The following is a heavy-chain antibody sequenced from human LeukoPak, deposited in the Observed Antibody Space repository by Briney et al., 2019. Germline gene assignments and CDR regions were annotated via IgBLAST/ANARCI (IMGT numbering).Heavy chain of an antibody. J-gene: IGHJ4*02. CDR1: GGAITSVSDS. V-gene: IGHV4-61*02. CDR3: AKIKDFGELWVFDS. D-gene: IGHD3-10*01. Sequence: SETLSPTSTVSGGAITSVSDSRSWRRPPAEERLWRLGRLYGSERTTYTPSLSRRITPLSAASKHHTSLMMTSVSAAHTAVYYCAKIKDFGELWVFDSWGQGILVTVSS. CDR2: LYGSERT.